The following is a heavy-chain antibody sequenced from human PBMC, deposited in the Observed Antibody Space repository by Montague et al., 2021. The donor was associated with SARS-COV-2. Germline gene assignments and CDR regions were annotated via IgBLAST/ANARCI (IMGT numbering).Heavy chain of an antibody. V-gene: IGHV3-13*01. CDR3: ARAPRGYYDSSGYYNPPYYFDY. CDR1: GFTFSSYD. J-gene: IGHJ4*02. Sequence: SLRLSCAASGFTFSSYDMHRVRQATGKGLEWVSAIGTAGDTYYPXSVXGRFTISRENAKNSLYLQMNSLRAGDKAVYYCARAPRGYYDSSGYYNPPYYFDYSGQGTLVTVSS. D-gene: IGHD3-22*01. CDR2: IGTAGDT.